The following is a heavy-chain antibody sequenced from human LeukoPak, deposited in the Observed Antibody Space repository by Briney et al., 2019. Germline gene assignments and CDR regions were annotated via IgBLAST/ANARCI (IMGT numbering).Heavy chain of an antibody. Sequence: GSSVKVSCKASGGTFSSYVISWVRQAPGQGLEWMGGIIPIFGTANYAQKFQGRVTITTDESTSTAYMELSSLRSEDTAVYYCARSGDVDFWSGYSYYMDVWGKGTTVTVSS. V-gene: IGHV1-69*05. J-gene: IGHJ6*03. CDR1: GGTFSSYV. D-gene: IGHD3-3*01. CDR3: ARSGDVDFWSGYSYYMDV. CDR2: IIPIFGTA.